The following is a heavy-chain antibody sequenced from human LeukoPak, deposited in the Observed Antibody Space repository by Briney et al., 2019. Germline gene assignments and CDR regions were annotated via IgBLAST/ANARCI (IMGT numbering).Heavy chain of an antibody. Sequence: PSETLSLTCTVSGDSISTSNSYWGWIRQPPGKGLEWIGSIYYSGSTYYNPSLQSRVTISIDTSKNQFSLKLRFVTAADTAVYYCARVRCSGGSCPYYYYYYYMDVWGKGTTVTVSS. D-gene: IGHD2-15*01. CDR1: GDSISTSNSY. CDR3: ARVRCSGGSCPYYYYYYYMDV. V-gene: IGHV4-39*07. CDR2: IYYSGST. J-gene: IGHJ6*03.